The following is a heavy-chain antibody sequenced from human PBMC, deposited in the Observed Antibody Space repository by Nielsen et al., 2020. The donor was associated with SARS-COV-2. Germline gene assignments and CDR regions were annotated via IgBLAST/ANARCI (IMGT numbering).Heavy chain of an antibody. CDR1: GGTFSSYG. Sequence: ASVKVSCKASGGTFSSYGISWVRQAPGQGLEWMGWISAYNGNTNYAQKLQGRVTMTTDTSTSTAYMELRSLRSDDTAVYYCARHQYYYGSGPYYGMDVWGQGTTVTVSS. CDR3: ARHQYYYGSGPYYGMDV. D-gene: IGHD3-10*01. V-gene: IGHV1-18*01. J-gene: IGHJ6*02. CDR2: ISAYNGNT.